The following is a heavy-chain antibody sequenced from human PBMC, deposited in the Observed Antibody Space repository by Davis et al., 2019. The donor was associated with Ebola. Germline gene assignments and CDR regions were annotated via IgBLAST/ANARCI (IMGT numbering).Heavy chain of an antibody. D-gene: IGHD5-18*01. CDR3: TTVGGYIYSQRDY. CDR1: GFAFSKAW. Sequence: PGGSLRLSCAVSGFAFSKAWMNWVRQAPGKGPEWVGRIKSKADSGTTDHAAPVKGRFTISREDSKNTLYLQMNSLKTEDTAVYYCTTVGGYIYSQRDYWGQGALVTVSS. CDR2: IKSKADSGTT. V-gene: IGHV3-15*07. J-gene: IGHJ4*02.